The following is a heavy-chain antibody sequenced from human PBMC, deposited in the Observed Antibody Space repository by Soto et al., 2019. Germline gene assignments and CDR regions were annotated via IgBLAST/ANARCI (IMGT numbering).Heavy chain of an antibody. CDR3: AVTPNCGRDCSAAGYWYFDI. D-gene: IGHD2-21*02. V-gene: IGHV3-23*01. CDR1: GLTFGNYA. Sequence: EVQLLESGGGLVQPGGSVRLSCAASGLTFGNYAMSWVRQAPGKGLEWVSAISGDSGRTYYADSVKGRFTISRDNSKNTLYLQMNTLRAEDTAVYYCAVTPNCGRDCSAAGYWYFDIWGRGTLVTVSS. J-gene: IGHJ2*01. CDR2: ISGDSGRT.